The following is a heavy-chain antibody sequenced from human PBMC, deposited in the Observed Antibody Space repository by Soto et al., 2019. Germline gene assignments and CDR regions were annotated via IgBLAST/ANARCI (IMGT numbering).Heavy chain of an antibody. CDR1: GGSLSGYY. J-gene: IGHJ4*02. V-gene: IGHV4-34*01. CDR2: INHSGST. Sequence: KPSETLSLTCAVYGGSLSGYYWSWIRQPPGKGLEWIGEINHSGSTNYNPSLKSRVTISVDTSKNQFSLKLSSVTAADTAVYYCARGKIVGATTYGYFDYWGQGTLVTVSS. CDR3: ARGKIVGATTYGYFDY. D-gene: IGHD1-26*01.